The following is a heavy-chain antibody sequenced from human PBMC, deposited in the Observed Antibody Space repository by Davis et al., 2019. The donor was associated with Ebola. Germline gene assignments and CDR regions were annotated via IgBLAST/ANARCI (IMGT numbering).Heavy chain of an antibody. V-gene: IGHV4-59*12. CDR2: IYYSGST. D-gene: IGHD5-24*01. CDR1: GGSISSYY. CDR3: ASTRDGYNEYFQH. J-gene: IGHJ1*01. Sequence: SETLSLPCTVSGGSISSYYWSWIRQPPGKGLEGVGYIYYSGSTNYNPSLKSRVTISVDTSKNQFSLKLSSATAADTAVYYCASTRDGYNEYFQHWGQGTLVTVSS.